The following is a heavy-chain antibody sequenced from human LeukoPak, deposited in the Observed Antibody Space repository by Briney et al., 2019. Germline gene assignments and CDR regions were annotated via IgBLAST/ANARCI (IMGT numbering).Heavy chain of an antibody. CDR3: ARHDYGDYGAFDI. CDR2: IYYSGST. CDR1: GGSISSGDYY. V-gene: IGHV4-30-4*01. J-gene: IGHJ3*02. D-gene: IGHD4-17*01. Sequence: SETLSLTRTVSGGSISSGDYYWSWIRQPPGKGLEWIGYIYYSGSTYYNPSLKSRVTISLDTSKNQFSLKLSSVTAADTAVYYCARHDYGDYGAFDIWGQGTMVTVSS.